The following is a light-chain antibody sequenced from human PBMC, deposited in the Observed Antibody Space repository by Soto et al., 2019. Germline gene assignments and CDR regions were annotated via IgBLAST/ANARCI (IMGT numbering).Light chain of an antibody. CDR3: SSFTSRFTFV. V-gene: IGLV2-14*01. Sequence: QSVLTQPASVSGFPGQSIAISCTGTRSDVGAYNYVSWYQQHPGKAPKLMISEVTNRPSGVSDRFSGSKSGNTASLTISGLQAEDEADYYCSSFTSRFTFVFGTGTKV. J-gene: IGLJ1*01. CDR2: EVT. CDR1: RSDVGAYNY.